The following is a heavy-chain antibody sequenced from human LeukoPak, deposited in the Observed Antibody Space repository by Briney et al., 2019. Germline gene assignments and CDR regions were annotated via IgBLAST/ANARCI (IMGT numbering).Heavy chain of an antibody. D-gene: IGHD3-22*01. V-gene: IGHV3-74*01. CDR3: AKGLYYYDTGAFDI. CDR2: INSDGSSI. Sequence: GGSLRVSCAASGFTLSSYWMHWVRQAPGKGLVWVSRINSDGSSITYADSVKGRFTVSRDNAKNTLYLQMNSLRAEDTAVYYCAKGLYYYDTGAFDIWGQGTMVTVSS. CDR1: GFTLSSYW. J-gene: IGHJ3*02.